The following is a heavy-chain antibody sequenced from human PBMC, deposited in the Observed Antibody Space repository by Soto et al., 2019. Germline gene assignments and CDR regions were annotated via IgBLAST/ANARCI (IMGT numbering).Heavy chain of an antibody. V-gene: IGHV3-7*01. Sequence: GRSLRLSCAASEFTFDKYYMTWVRQGPGKRPEWVANIKPDGSEQYYVDSVKGRFTISRDNANNSLYLQMNSLRAEDTAVYFCARGNWNYYYGFDVWGQGTTVTVSS. J-gene: IGHJ6*02. CDR2: IKPDGSEQ. D-gene: IGHD1-20*01. CDR1: EFTFDKYY. CDR3: ARGNWNYYYGFDV.